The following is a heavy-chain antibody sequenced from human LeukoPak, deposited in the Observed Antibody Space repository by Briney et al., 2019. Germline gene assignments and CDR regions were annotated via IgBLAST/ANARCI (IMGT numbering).Heavy chain of an antibody. CDR3: ARGGYCSSTSCFDY. CDR2: IDWDDDK. Sequence: SGPALVKPTQTLTLTCTFSGFSLSTSGMCVSWIRQPPGKALEWLARIDWDDDKYYSTSLKTRLTISKDTSKNLVVLTMTNMGPVDTATYHCARGGYCSSTSCFDYWGQGTLVTVSS. V-gene: IGHV2-70*11. D-gene: IGHD2-2*01. CDR1: GFSLSTSGMC. J-gene: IGHJ4*02.